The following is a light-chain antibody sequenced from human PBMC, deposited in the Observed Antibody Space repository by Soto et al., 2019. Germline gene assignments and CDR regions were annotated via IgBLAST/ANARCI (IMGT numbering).Light chain of an antibody. J-gene: IGKJ1*01. CDR2: SAA. CDR1: QSISSW. V-gene: IGKV1-12*01. Sequence: IQMTQSPSSVCASVGDRVTITWRASQSISSWLAWYQQKPGKAPKLLIYSAASLRSGVPARFSGSGSGTDFTLTISSLEPEDSATYYCQQSYSVVWTFGQGTKVDNK. CDR3: QQSYSVVWT.